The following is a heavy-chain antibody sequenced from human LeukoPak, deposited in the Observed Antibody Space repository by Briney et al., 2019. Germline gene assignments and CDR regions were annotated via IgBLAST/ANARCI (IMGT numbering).Heavy chain of an antibody. J-gene: IGHJ4*02. CDR3: ARGGPTYYYDSSGYYYPFDY. CDR1: GGSISSGGYY. Sequence: SQTLSLTCTVSGGSISSGGYYWSWIRQHPGKGLEWIGYIYYSGSTYYNPSPKSRVTISVDTSKNQFSLKLSSVTAADTAVYYCARGGPTYYYDSSGYYYPFDYWGQGTLVTVSS. D-gene: IGHD3-22*01. V-gene: IGHV4-31*03. CDR2: IYYSGST.